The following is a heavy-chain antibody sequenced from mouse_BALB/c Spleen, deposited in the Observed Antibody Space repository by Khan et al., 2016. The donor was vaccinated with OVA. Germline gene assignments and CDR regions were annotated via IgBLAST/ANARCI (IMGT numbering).Heavy chain of an antibody. J-gene: IGHJ4*01. Sequence: VQLQQSGPELVKPGASVKMSCKASGYTFTDYVIHWVKQKPGQGLEWIGYIYPYTDDTESTEGFNGKATLTLDKSSSTAYMDLSSLTSADSSVYYCSRSTTDYYTMDYWGQGTSVTVSS. CDR2: IYPYTDDT. CDR3: SRSTTDYYTMDY. V-gene: IGHV1S136*01. D-gene: IGHD1-1*01. CDR1: GYTFTDYV.